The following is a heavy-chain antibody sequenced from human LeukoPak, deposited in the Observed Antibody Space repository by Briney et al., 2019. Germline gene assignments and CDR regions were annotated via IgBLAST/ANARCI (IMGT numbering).Heavy chain of an antibody. CDR1: GYSIRSGYY. CDR3: ARRGPYDSGYYYYMDV. D-gene: IGHD3-3*01. CDR2: IYHSGST. V-gene: IGHV4-38-2*02. J-gene: IGHJ6*03. Sequence: SETLSLTCTVSGYSIRSGYYWGWIRQPPGKGLEWIGSIYHSGSTYYNPSLKSRVTISVDTSKNQFSLKLSSVTAADTAVYYCARRGPYDSGYYYYMDVWGKGTTVTVSS.